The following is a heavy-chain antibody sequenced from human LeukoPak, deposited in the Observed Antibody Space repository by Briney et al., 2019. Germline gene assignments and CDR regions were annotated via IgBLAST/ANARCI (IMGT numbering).Heavy chain of an antibody. CDR3: ARVQSGCGSTSCYDAYSFDS. J-gene: IGHJ4*02. CDR1: GFTFSTYA. CDR2: IKQDGSEK. D-gene: IGHD2-2*01. Sequence: SGGSLRLSCAASGFTFSTYAMSWVRQAPGKGLEWVANIKQDGSEKYYVDSVKGRFTISRDNAKNSLYLQMISLRPDDTAVYYCARVQSGCGSTSCYDAYSFDSWGRGTLVTVSS. V-gene: IGHV3-7*03.